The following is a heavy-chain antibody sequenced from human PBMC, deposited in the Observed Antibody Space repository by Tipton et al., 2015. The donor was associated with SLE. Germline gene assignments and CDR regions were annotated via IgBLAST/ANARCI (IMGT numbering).Heavy chain of an antibody. J-gene: IGHJ3*02. CDR1: GGSISGYY. V-gene: IGHV4-59*01. Sequence: TLSLTCTVSGGSISGYYWNWIRQPPGKGLEWVGYINYSGNTNYNPSLKSRVTISVDTSKTHISLRLTSVTAADTAVYYCARGEPEGLTTNTFDIWGQGTEVTVAS. CDR2: INYSGNT. CDR3: ARGEPEGLTTNTFDI. D-gene: IGHD1-1*01.